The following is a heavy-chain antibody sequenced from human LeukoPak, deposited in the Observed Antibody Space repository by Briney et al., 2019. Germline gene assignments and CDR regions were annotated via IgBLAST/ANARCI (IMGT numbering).Heavy chain of an antibody. CDR2: IYSSGST. D-gene: IGHD3-10*01. CDR1: GGFISSYY. Sequence: SETLSLACTVSGGFISSYYWSWIRQPPGKGLEWIGYIYSSGSTNYNPSLKSRATISVDTSKNQFSLKLSSVTAADTAVYYCARRRGAHTANALDIWGQGTMVTVSS. V-gene: IGHV4-59*08. CDR3: ARRRGAHTANALDI. J-gene: IGHJ3*02.